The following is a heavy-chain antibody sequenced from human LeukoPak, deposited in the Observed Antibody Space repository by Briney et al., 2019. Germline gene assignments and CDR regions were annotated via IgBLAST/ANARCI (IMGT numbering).Heavy chain of an antibody. CDR3: ASRPGAAAVP. Sequence: HAGGSLRLSCAASRFSFYNYAMSWVRQAPGKGLEWVSSISDSSRSTYYADSVKGRFTISRDNSKNTLYLQMNNLRAEDTATYYCASRPGAAAVPWGQGTLVTVSS. D-gene: IGHD6-13*01. CDR1: RFSFYNYA. V-gene: IGHV3-23*01. J-gene: IGHJ5*02. CDR2: ISDSSRST.